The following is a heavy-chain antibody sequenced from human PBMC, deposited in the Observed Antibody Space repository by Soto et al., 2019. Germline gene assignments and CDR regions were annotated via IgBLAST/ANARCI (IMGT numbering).Heavy chain of an antibody. J-gene: IGHJ4*02. D-gene: IGHD6-13*01. CDR2: ISYDGSNK. CDR1: GFPFSSYA. V-gene: IGHV3-30-3*01. CDR3: ARDRIAAAGTDRYFDY. Sequence: GGSLRLSCAASGFPFSSYAMHWVRQAPGKGLEWVAVISYDGSNKYYADSVKGRFTISRDNSKNTLYLQMNSLRAEDTAVYYCARDRIAAAGTDRYFDYWGQGTLVTVSS.